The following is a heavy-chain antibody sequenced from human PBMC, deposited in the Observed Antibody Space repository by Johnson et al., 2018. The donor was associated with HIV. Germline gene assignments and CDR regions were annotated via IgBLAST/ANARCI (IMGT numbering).Heavy chain of an antibody. CDR1: GFTFDHYA. CDR3: AREMAWEDAFDI. J-gene: IGHJ3*02. CDR2: LTWNSDTT. V-gene: IGHV3-9*01. D-gene: IGHD5-24*01. Sequence: VQLVESGGGVVQPGRSLRLSCVASGFTFDHYAMHWVRQPPGKGLEWVSGLTWNSDTTGYADSVKGRFTISRDNSKNTLYLQMNSLRAEDTAIYYCAREMAWEDAFDIWGQGTMVTVSS.